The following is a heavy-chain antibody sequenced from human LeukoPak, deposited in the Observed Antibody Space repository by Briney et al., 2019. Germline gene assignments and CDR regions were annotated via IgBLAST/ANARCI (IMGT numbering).Heavy chain of an antibody. CDR2: IYYSGST. D-gene: IGHD3-22*01. Sequence: LETLSLTRTVSGGSTSSYYWSWIRQPPGKGLEWVGYIYYSGSTNYNPSLKSRVTISVDTSKNQFSLKLSSVTAADTAVYYCARVTGYMIEDYFDYWGQGTLVTVSS. CDR1: GGSTSSYY. V-gene: IGHV4-59*01. J-gene: IGHJ4*02. CDR3: ARVTGYMIEDYFDY.